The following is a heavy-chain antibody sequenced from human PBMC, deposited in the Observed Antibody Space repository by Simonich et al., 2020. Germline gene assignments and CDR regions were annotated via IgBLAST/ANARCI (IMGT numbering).Heavy chain of an antibody. CDR2: NSPIFGTA. V-gene: IGHV1-69*13. D-gene: IGHD3-10*01. Sequence: QVQLVQSGAEVKKPGSSVKVSCKASGGTFSSYAISWVRQAPGQGLEWMGKNSPIFGTANYAQKFQGRVTITADESTSTAYMELSSLRSEDTAVYYCAREGITMVRGRWFDPWGQGTLVTVSS. CDR1: GGTFSSYA. CDR3: AREGITMVRGRWFDP. J-gene: IGHJ5*02.